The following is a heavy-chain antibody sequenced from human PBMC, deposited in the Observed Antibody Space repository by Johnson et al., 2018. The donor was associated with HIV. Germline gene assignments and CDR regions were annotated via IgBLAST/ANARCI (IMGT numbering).Heavy chain of an antibody. CDR3: ARDGWEQRGETVGDGFDI. CDR2: IKQDGSEK. Sequence: VQLVESGGGLVQPGRSLRLSCSASGFTFSSYWMSWVRQAPGKGLEWVANIKQDGSEKYYVDSVKGRFTISRDNSKNTLYLQMNSLRVEDTAFYYCARDGWEQRGETVGDGFDIWGQGTMVTVSS. D-gene: IGHD1-26*01. J-gene: IGHJ3*02. CDR1: GFTFSSYW. V-gene: IGHV3-7*03.